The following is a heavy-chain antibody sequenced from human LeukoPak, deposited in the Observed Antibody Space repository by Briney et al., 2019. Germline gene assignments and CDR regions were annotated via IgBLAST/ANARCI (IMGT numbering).Heavy chain of an antibody. CDR3: AKVGSAGAYYYYYMDV. J-gene: IGHJ6*03. Sequence: PGGSLRLSCAASGFTFNSYAMSWVRQAPGKGLEWVSALSGSGGSTYYADSVKGRFTISRDNSKNTLYLQMNSLRAEDTAVYYCAKVGSAGAYYYYYMDVWGKGTTVTVSS. D-gene: IGHD4/OR15-4a*01. CDR1: GFTFNSYA. CDR2: LSGSGGST. V-gene: IGHV3-23*01.